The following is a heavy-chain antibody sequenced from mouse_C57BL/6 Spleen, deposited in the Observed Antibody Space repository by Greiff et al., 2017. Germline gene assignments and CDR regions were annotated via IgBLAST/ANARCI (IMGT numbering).Heavy chain of an antibody. V-gene: IGHV5-17*01. D-gene: IGHD2-1*01. CDR3: AKGNFEGSMDY. J-gene: IGHJ4*01. CDR1: GFTFSDYG. CDR2: ISSGSSTN. Sequence: EVQGVESGGGLVKPGGSLKLSCAASGFTFSDYGMHWVRQAPEKGLEWVAYISSGSSTNYYADTVKGRFTISRDNAKNTLFLQMTGLRSENTALYYCAKGNFEGSMDYWGQGTSVTVSS.